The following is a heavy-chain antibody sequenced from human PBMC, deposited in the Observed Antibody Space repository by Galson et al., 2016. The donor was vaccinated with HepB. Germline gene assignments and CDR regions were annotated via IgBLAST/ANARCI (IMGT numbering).Heavy chain of an antibody. J-gene: IGHJ3*01. CDR3: ARELVRSSFDL. V-gene: IGHV3-48*02. Sequence: LRLSCAASGFSFSSYSMHWVRQAPGKGLEWISFISSSGTSMYYADSVKGRFTISRDNAKNSVYLQMHSLRDEDTAVYYCARELVRSSFDLWGQGTMVTVSS. CDR1: GFSFSSYS. CDR2: ISSSGTSM. D-gene: IGHD3-10*01.